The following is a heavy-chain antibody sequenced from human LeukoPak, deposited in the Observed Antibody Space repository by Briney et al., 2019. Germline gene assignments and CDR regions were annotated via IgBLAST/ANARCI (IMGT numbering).Heavy chain of an antibody. J-gene: IGHJ4*02. CDR2: IYYSGST. Sequence: PSETLSLTCTVSGGSISSYYWSWIRQPPGKGLEWIGYIYYSGSTNYNPSLKSRVTISVDTSKNQFSLKLSSVTAADTAVYYCARERYNWNDPAGEADYFDYWGQGTRVTVSS. V-gene: IGHV4-59*01. CDR1: GGSISSYY. CDR3: ARERYNWNDPAGEADYFDY. D-gene: IGHD1-1*01.